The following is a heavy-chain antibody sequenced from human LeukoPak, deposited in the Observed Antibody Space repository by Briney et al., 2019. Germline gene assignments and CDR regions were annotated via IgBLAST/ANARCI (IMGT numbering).Heavy chain of an antibody. J-gene: IGHJ1*01. D-gene: IGHD3-22*01. V-gene: IGHV1-2*02. CDR2: INPNSGGT. Sequence: GASVKVSCKASGYTFTGYYMHWVRQAPGQGLEWMGWINPNSGGTNYAQKFQGRVTMTRDTSISTAYMELSRLRSDDTAVYYCARVVQSTDSSGLYLPEYFQHWGQGTLVTVSS. CDR1: GYTFTGYY. CDR3: ARVVQSTDSSGLYLPEYFQH.